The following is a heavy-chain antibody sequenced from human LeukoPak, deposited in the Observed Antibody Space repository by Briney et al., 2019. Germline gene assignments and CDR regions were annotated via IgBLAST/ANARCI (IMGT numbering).Heavy chain of an antibody. Sequence: SETLSLTCTVSGGSVSSGSHYWSWIRQPPGKGLEWIGHIYFSGSANHNPSLKSRVTISVDTSKNQFSLKLSSVTAADTAVYYCARATHDDIRTSYYQPEEFDYWGQGTLVTVSS. CDR1: GGSVSSGSHY. CDR2: IYFSGSA. J-gene: IGHJ4*02. D-gene: IGHD3-9*01. V-gene: IGHV4-61*01. CDR3: ARATHDDIRTSYYQPEEFDY.